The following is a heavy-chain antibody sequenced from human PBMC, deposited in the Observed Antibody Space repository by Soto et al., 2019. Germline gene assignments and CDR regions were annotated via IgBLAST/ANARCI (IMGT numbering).Heavy chain of an antibody. CDR2: INSDGSST. D-gene: IGHD6-19*01. V-gene: IGHV3-74*01. Sequence: VQLVESGGGLVQPGGSLRLSCGASGFTFGTFWMHWVRQAPGKGLVWVSRINSDGSSTSYADSVKGRFTVSRDNAKNTLYLQMNSLRAEDTAVYYCVRVGGGYNFDYWGQGTLVTVSS. CDR3: VRVGGGYNFDY. CDR1: GFTFGTFW. J-gene: IGHJ4*02.